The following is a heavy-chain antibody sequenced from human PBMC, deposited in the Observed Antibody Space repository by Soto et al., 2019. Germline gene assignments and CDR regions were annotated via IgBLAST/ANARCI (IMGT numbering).Heavy chain of an antibody. CDR3: ARVLPPFDP. J-gene: IGHJ5*02. CDR1: GYTFTGYG. CDR2: INAYNGNT. V-gene: IGHV1-18*01. Sequence: QVQLVQSGAEVKKPGASVKVSCKASGYTFTGYGISWVRQAPGQGLEWMGWINAYNGNTNYPQKLQARVTMTTDTSTRTAYMELRSLRSDATAVYYCARVLPPFDPWGQGTLVTVSS.